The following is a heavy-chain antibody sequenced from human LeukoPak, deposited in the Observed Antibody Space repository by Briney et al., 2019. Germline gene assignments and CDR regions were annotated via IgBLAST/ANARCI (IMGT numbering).Heavy chain of an antibody. J-gene: IGHJ4*02. CDR3: ARLVLSRTWFDDF. V-gene: IGHV3-7*01. CDR1: GFTFSSYW. Sequence: GGSLRLSCAASGFTFSSYWMSWVRQALGKGLEWVANIKGDGSAKYYVDSVTGRFTITRDNAKSSLFLQMNSLRAEDTAVYYCARLVLSRTWFDDFWGQGTLVTVSS. CDR2: IKGDGSAK. D-gene: IGHD6-13*01.